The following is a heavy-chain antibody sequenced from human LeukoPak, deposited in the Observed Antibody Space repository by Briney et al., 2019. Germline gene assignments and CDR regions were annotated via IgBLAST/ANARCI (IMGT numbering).Heavy chain of an antibody. CDR1: GYTFTDYY. Sequence: ASVKISCKVSGYTFTDYYMHWVQQAPGKGLEWMGLVDPEDGETIYAEKFQGRVTITADTSTETAYMELSSLRSEDTAVYYCATVNSGSFEGVDYWGQGTLVTVSS. J-gene: IGHJ4*02. D-gene: IGHD1-26*01. CDR3: ATVNSGSFEGVDY. V-gene: IGHV1-69-2*01. CDR2: VDPEDGET.